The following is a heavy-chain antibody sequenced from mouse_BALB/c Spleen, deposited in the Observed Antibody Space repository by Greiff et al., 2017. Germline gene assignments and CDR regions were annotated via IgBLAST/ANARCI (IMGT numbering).Heavy chain of an antibody. D-gene: IGHD2-4*01. J-gene: IGHJ3*01. CDR1: GFNIKDTY. Sequence: VQLQQSGAELVKPGASVKLSCTASGFNIKDTYMHWVKQRPEQGLEWIGRIDPANGNTKYDPKFQGKATITADTSSNTAYLQLSSLTSEDTAVYYCARPTMITTWFAYWGQGTLVTVSA. CDR2: IDPANGNT. CDR3: ARPTMITTWFAY. V-gene: IGHV14-3*02.